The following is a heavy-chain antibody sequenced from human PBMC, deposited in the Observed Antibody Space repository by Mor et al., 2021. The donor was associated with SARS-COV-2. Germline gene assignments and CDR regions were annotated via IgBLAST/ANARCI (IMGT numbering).Heavy chain of an antibody. CDR3: ATHSASPAGGFDV. Sequence: NGLQWVSSISSTGGNTYYADSVKGRFTFSRDNSKNTLYLQVDSLRVEDTAVYYCATHSASPAGGFDVWGQGTVVTVFS. D-gene: IGHD3-10*01. J-gene: IGHJ3*01. V-gene: IGHV3-23*01. CDR2: ISSTGGNT.